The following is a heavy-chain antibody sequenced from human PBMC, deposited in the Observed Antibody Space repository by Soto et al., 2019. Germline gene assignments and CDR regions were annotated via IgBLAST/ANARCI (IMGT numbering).Heavy chain of an antibody. D-gene: IGHD3-22*01. CDR2: IYHSGST. CDR1: GGSISSDNW. CDR3: ARASGYYPPFYYYSGMDV. V-gene: IGHV4-4*02. J-gene: IGHJ6*02. Sequence: SGTLSLTCAVSGGSISSDNWWSWVRQPPGKGLEWIGEIYHSGSTNYNPSLKSRVTISVDKSKTQFSLKLNSVTAADTAVYYCARASGYYPPFYYYSGMDVWGQGTTVTVSS.